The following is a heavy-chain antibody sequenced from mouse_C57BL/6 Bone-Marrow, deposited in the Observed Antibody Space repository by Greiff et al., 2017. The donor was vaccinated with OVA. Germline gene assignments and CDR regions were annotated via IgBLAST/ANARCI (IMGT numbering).Heavy chain of an antibody. CDR2: IYPRSGNT. J-gene: IGHJ4*01. CDR3: ARSSYDYALMGY. D-gene: IGHD2-4*01. V-gene: IGHV1-81*01. CDR1: GYTFTSYG. Sequence: VQLQQSGAELARPGASVKLSCKASGYTFTSYGISWVKQRTGQGLEWIGEIYPRSGNTYYNEKFKGKATLTADKSSSTAYMELRSLTSEDSAVYFCARSSYDYALMGYWGQGTSVTVPS.